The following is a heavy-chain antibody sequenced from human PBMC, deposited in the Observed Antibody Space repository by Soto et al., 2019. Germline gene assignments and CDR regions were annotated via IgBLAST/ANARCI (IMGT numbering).Heavy chain of an antibody. CDR1: GGSISSSSYY. J-gene: IGHJ4*02. CDR3: ARLNKGRGYSYGLPPYYFDY. Sequence: PSETLSLTCTVSGGSISSSSYYWGWIRQPPGNGLEWIGSIYYSGSTYYNPSLKSRVTISVDTSKNQFSLKLSSVTAADTAVYYCARLNKGRGYSYGLPPYYFDYWGQGTLVTVSS. CDR2: IYYSGST. V-gene: IGHV4-39*01. D-gene: IGHD5-18*01.